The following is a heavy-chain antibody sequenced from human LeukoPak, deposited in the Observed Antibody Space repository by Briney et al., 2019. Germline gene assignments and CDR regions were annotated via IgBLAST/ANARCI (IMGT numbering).Heavy chain of an antibody. CDR3: AREYYGSDN. J-gene: IGHJ4*02. V-gene: IGHV3-49*04. CDR2: IRSKHYGATT. D-gene: IGHD3-10*01. CDR1: GFTFSSYA. Sequence: PGGSLRLSCAASGFTFSSYAMSWVRQAPGKGLEWVGFIRSKHYGATTEYAASVKGRFTISRDDSKSIAYLQMNSLKTEDTAMYYCAREYYGSDNWGQGTLVTVSS.